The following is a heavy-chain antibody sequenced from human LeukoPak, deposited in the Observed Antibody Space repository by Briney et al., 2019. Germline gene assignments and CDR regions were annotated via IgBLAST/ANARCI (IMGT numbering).Heavy chain of an antibody. V-gene: IGHV4-30-2*01. D-gene: IGHD6-13*01. Sequence: SETLSLTCTVSGGSISSGGYYWSWIRQPPGKGLEWIGYIYHSGSTYYNPSLKSRVTISVDRSKNQFSLKLSSVTAADTAVYYCARELHGSGWYEDIWGQGTMVTVSS. J-gene: IGHJ3*02. CDR1: GGSISSGGYY. CDR3: ARELHGSGWYEDI. CDR2: IYHSGST.